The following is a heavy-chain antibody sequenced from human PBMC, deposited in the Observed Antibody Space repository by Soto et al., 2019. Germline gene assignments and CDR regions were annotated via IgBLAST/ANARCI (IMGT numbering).Heavy chain of an antibody. Sequence: EVQLVESEGGLVQPGGSLRLPCAASGFTFSTYWMTWVRQPPGKGLEWVASINQDGSERYYVDSVRGRFTISRDNAKNSLYLQMNSLRAEDTAVYYCVCGGNFFVYWGQGTLVTVSP. D-gene: IGHD3-16*01. V-gene: IGHV3-7*01. J-gene: IGHJ4*02. CDR2: INQDGSER. CDR3: VCGGNFFVY. CDR1: GFTFSTYW.